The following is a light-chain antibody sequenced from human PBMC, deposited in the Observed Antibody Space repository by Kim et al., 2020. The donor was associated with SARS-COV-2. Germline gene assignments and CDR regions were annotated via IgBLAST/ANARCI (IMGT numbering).Light chain of an antibody. Sequence: ASVGDRVTITCRASQGISNYLALYQQKPGKVPKLLIYAASTLQSGVPSRFSGSGSGTDFTLTINSLQPEDVATYYCQKYNRAPFTFGPGTKVDIK. J-gene: IGKJ3*01. CDR1: QGISNY. CDR2: AAS. V-gene: IGKV1-27*01. CDR3: QKYNRAPFT.